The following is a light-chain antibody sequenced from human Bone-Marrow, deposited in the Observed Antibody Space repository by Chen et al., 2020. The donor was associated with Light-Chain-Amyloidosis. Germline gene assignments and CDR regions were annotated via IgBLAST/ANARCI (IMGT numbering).Light chain of an antibody. J-gene: IGLJ3*02. CDR1: NIGSTS. CDR3: QVWDRSSDRPV. Sequence: SYVLTQPSSVSVAPGQTATIACGGNNIGSTSVHWYQQTPGQAPLLVVYDDSDRPSGIPERLSGSNSGNTANLTISRVEAGDEADYYCQVWDRSSDRPVFAGGTKLTVL. V-gene: IGLV3-21*02. CDR2: DDS.